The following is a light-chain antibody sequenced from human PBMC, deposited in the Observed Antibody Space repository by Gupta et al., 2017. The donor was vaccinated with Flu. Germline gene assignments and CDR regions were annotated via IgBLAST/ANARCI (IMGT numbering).Light chain of an antibody. J-gene: IGLJ2*01. CDR1: SSDVGSYNL. V-gene: IGLV2-23*01. CDR2: EGS. CDR3: CSYAGSSTGV. Sequence: QSALTQPASVSGSSGQSITISCTGTSSDVGSYNLVSWYQQHPGKAPKLMIYEGSKRPSGVSNRFSGSKSGNTASLTISGLQAEDEADYYCCSYAGSSTGVFGGGTKLTVL.